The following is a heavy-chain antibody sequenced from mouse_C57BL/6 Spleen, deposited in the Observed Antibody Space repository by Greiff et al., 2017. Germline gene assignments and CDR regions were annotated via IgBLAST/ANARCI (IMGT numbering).Heavy chain of an antibody. CDR2: ISNGGGST. Sequence: EVQVVESGGGLVQPGGSLKLSCAASGFTFSDYYMYWVRQTPEKRLEWVAYISNGGGSTYYPDTVKGRFTISRDNAKNTLYLQMSRLKSEDTAMYYCARHGGIYYDYSWFAYWGQGTLVTVSA. J-gene: IGHJ3*01. V-gene: IGHV5-12*01. CDR3: ARHGGIYYDYSWFAY. CDR1: GFTFSDYY. D-gene: IGHD2-4*01.